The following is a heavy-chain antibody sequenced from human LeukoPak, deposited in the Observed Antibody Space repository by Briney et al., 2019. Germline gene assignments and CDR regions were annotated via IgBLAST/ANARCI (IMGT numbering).Heavy chain of an antibody. Sequence: SETLSLTCTVSGGSISSYYWSWIRQPAGKGLEWIGRIYTSGGTNYNPSLKVRVTISVDTSKNQFSLNLSSVTAADTAVYYCARGQSEVHYYDSSGSLDYWGQGTLVTVSS. J-gene: IGHJ4*02. CDR1: GGSISSYY. V-gene: IGHV4-4*07. CDR2: IYTSGGT. CDR3: ARGQSEVHYYDSSGSLDY. D-gene: IGHD3-22*01.